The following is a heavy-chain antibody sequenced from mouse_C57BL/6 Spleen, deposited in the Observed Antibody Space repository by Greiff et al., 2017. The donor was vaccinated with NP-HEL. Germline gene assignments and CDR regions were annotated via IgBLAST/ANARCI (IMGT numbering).Heavy chain of an antibody. CDR2: INPNNGGT. D-gene: IGHD2-2*01. V-gene: IGHV1-26*01. Sequence: VQLQQSGPELVKPGASVKISCKASGYTFTDYYMNWVKQSHGKSLEWIGDINPNNGGTSYNQKFKGKATLTVDKSSSTAYMELRSLTSEDSAVYYCARYGYDGGYWYFDVWGTGTTVTVSS. J-gene: IGHJ1*03. CDR1: GYTFTDYY. CDR3: ARYGYDGGYWYFDV.